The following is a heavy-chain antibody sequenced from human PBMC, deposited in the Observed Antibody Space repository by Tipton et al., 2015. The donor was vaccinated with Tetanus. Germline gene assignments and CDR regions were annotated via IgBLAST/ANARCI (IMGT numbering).Heavy chain of an antibody. V-gene: IGHV4-39*01. CDR2: IYESGDT. CDR3: ARHQSGYFTPFDY. D-gene: IGHD3-3*01. J-gene: IGHJ4*02. CDR1: GGSICGGTFY. Sequence: LRLSCTVSGGSICGGTFYWGWIRQPPGKGLEWIGSIYESGDTYYIPSLKSRVTISADTSKNQFSLNLNSMAAADTGVYYCARHQSGYFTPFDYWGQGNLVTVSS.